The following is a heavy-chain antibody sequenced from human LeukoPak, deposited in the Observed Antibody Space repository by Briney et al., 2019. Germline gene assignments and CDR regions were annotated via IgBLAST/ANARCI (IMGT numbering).Heavy chain of an antibody. CDR1: GFIFSSDA. CDR3: AKADIVVVVAATNFDY. Sequence: GGSLRLSCAASGFIFSSDAMNWVRQAPGKGLEWVSGISGSGGRTYYADSVKGRFTISRDNSKNTLYLQMNSLRAEDTAVYYCAKADIVVVVAATNFDYWGQGTLVTVSS. D-gene: IGHD2-15*01. J-gene: IGHJ4*02. CDR2: ISGSGGRT. V-gene: IGHV3-23*01.